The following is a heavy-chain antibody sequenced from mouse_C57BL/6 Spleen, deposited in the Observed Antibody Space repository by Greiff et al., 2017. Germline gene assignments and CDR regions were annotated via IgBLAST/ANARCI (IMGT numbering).Heavy chain of an antibody. D-gene: IGHD4-1*01. CDR3: ARSKLGMTY. CDR1: GYTFTSYW. CDR2: IHPNSGST. V-gene: IGHV1-64*01. J-gene: IGHJ3*01. Sequence: QVQLQQSGAELVKPGASVKLSCKASGYTFTSYWMHWVKQRPGQGLEWIGMIHPNSGSTNYNEKFKSKATLTVDKSPSTAYMQLSSLTSEDSAVYYCARSKLGMTYWGQGTLVTVSA.